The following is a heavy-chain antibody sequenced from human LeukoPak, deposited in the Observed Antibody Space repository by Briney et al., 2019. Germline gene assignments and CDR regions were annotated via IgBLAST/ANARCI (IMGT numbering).Heavy chain of an antibody. Sequence: PGGSLRLSCAASGFTFSSYAMSWVRQAPGKGLEWVSTITWNGDYTAYADSVKGRFTISRDNAKNSLYVQMNSLSPDDTALYYCARSSATVTTRFFDLWGRGTLVTVSS. J-gene: IGHJ2*01. CDR3: ARSSATVTTRFFDL. D-gene: IGHD4-17*01. V-gene: IGHV3-20*04. CDR2: ITWNGDYT. CDR1: GFTFSSYA.